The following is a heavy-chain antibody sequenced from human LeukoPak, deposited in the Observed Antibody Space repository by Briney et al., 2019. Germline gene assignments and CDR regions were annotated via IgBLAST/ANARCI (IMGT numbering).Heavy chain of an antibody. Sequence: PGGSLRLSCAASGFSFSTYSMNWVRQAPGKGLEWISYISSSGNTMYYADSVKGRFTISRDNAKNSVYLQMNSLRAEDTGVYYCARGGVPYYYYYMDVWGKGTTVTVSS. D-gene: IGHD2-8*01. CDR3: ARGGVPYYYYYMDV. J-gene: IGHJ6*03. CDR1: GFSFSTYS. V-gene: IGHV3-48*04. CDR2: ISSSGNTM.